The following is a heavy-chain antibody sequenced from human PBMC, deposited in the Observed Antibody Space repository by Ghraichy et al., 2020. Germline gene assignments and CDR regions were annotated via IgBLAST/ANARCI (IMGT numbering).Heavy chain of an antibody. Sequence: LSLTCAASGFAFRSYDMNWVRQAPGKGLEWVSGLSSSGLRSYYADSVKGRFTISRDNSKNTLYLQMNSLRVEDTAVYYCARGAYTARFYYYIMDVWGQVTTVTVSS. V-gene: IGHV3-23*01. CDR3: ARGAYTARFYYYIMDV. D-gene: IGHD4-11*01. J-gene: IGHJ6*02. CDR2: LSSSGLRS. CDR1: GFAFRSYD.